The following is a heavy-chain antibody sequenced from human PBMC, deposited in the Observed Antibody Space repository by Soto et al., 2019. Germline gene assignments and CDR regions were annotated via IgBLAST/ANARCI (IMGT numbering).Heavy chain of an antibody. CDR1: GGTFINYT. Sequence: QVQLVQSGAEVKKPGSSVKVSCKASGGTFINYTISRVRQAPGQGLEWMGRIIPILGIANYAQKFQGRVTITADKSTSTAYMELSSLRSEDTAVYYCATELRYFDWLSPNNGFAPWGQGTLVTVSS. CDR3: ATELRYFDWLSPNNGFAP. V-gene: IGHV1-69*02. D-gene: IGHD3-9*01. J-gene: IGHJ5*02. CDR2: IIPILGIA.